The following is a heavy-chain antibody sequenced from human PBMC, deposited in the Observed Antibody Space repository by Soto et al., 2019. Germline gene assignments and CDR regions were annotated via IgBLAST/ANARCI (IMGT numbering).Heavy chain of an antibody. V-gene: IGHV3-23*01. J-gene: IGHJ4*02. CDR2: ISGAGNSA. Sequence: EVQLMESGGGLVQPGGSLRLSCAASGFTFSDYAMSWVRQAPGKGLEWVSAISGAGNSASHASSVQGRFVISRDNSKNTLILKMTSVRAEDTAVYYCAKNEYGYTSCGLIDHWGQGTLVTVCS. D-gene: IGHD3-16*01. CDR1: GFTFSDYA. CDR3: AKNEYGYTSCGLIDH.